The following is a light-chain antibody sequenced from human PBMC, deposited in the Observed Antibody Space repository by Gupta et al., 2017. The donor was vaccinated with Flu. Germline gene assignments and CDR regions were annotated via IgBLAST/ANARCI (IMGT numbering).Light chain of an antibody. CDR1: QSDLYSSNNKNY. Sequence: DIVMTQSPDSLAVSLGERATINCKSSQSDLYSSNNKNYLAWYQQKPGQPPKMLIYWASTRESGVPDRCRGGGSGTDVTLTISSLQAEDGAVDYCQQYYSTPITFGQGTRLEIK. J-gene: IGKJ5*01. V-gene: IGKV4-1*01. CDR3: QQYYSTPIT. CDR2: WAS.